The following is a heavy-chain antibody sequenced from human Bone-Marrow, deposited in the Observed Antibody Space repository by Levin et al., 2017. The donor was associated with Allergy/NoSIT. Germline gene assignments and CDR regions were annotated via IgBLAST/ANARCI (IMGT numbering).Heavy chain of an antibody. V-gene: IGHV3-11*01. Sequence: SLKISCAASGFDFSGSYMSWIRQAPGKGLEWISYISSSATTIHYADSVKGRFTISRDNAKNSLHLQMNSLRAEDTAVYYCARGRKWLSYDYWGQGILVTVSS. CDR2: ISSSATTI. D-gene: IGHD3-22*01. CDR1: GFDFSGSY. CDR3: ARGRKWLSYDY. J-gene: IGHJ4*02.